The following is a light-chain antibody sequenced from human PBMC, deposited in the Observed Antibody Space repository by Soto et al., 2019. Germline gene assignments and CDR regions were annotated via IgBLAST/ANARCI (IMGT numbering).Light chain of an antibody. V-gene: IGKV3-20*01. CDR2: GAS. J-gene: IGKJ4*01. CDR3: QQYGNSPLT. CDR1: QSVDRY. Sequence: EVVLTQSPDTLSLSPGETATLSCRASQSVDRYVAWYQQKIGQAPRLLIYGASNRATGIPDRFSGSGSGTDFTLTISSLEPEDFAVYFCQQYGNSPLTFGGGTKVDIK.